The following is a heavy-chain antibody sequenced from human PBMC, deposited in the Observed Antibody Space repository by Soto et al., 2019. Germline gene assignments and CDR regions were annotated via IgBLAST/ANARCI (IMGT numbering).Heavy chain of an antibody. CDR3: ARSQGSSTSLEIYYYYYYGMDV. Sequence: QVQLVQSGAEVKKPGSSVKVSCKASGGTFSSYAISWVRQAPGQGLEWMGGIIPISGTANYAQKFQGRVTITADESTRTAYMELSSLRSEDTAVYYFARSQGSSTSLEIYYYYYYGMDVWGQGTTVTVSS. J-gene: IGHJ6*02. D-gene: IGHD2-2*01. V-gene: IGHV1-69*01. CDR2: IIPISGTA. CDR1: GGTFSSYA.